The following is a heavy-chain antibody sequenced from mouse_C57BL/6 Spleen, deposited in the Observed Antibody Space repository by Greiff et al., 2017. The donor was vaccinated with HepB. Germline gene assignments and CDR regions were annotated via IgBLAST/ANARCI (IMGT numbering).Heavy chain of an antibody. CDR2: IHPNSGST. CDR1: GYTFTSYW. CDR3: ARGGLLRNAMDY. J-gene: IGHJ4*01. V-gene: IGHV1-64*01. Sequence: QVQLQQPGAELVKPGASVKLSCKASGYTFTSYWMHWVKQRPGQGLEWIGMIHPNSGSTNYNEKFKSKATLTVDKSSSTAYMQLSSLTSEDSAVYYCARGGLLRNAMDYWGQGTSVTVSS. D-gene: IGHD1-1*01.